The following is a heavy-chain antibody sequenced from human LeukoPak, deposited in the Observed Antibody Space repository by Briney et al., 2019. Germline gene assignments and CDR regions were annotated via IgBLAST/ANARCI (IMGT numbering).Heavy chain of an antibody. D-gene: IGHD2-2*01. CDR2: IYYSGST. CDR1: GGSISSYY. J-gene: IGHJ6*02. Sequence: SETLSLTCTVSGGSISSYYWSWIRQPPGKGLEWIGYIYYSGSTNYNPSLKSRVTISVDTSRNQFSLKLSSVTAADTAVYYCARALGQYQLLYGMDVWGQGTTVTVSS. V-gene: IGHV4-59*01. CDR3: ARALGQYQLLYGMDV.